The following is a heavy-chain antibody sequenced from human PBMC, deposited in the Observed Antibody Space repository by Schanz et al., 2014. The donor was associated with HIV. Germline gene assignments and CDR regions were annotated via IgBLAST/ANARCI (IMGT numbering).Heavy chain of an antibody. D-gene: IGHD6-13*01. CDR1: GDSIRSGSYY. CDR2: IFDSGNS. CDR3: ARRIIAEPSSWSKRGWFDS. V-gene: IGHV4-31*03. J-gene: IGHJ5*01. Sequence: QVQLQESGPGLVKPSQTLSLSCTVSGDSIRSGSYYWNWIRQLPGKGLEWIGFIFDSGNSLYIPSLESRVTISMDTSRNQFSLNLTSVTAADTAVYYCARRIIAEPSSWSKRGWFDSGG.